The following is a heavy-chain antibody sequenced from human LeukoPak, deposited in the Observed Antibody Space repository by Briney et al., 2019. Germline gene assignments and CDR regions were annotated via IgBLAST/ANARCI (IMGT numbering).Heavy chain of an antibody. CDR1: GFTFGDYA. V-gene: IGHV3-49*04. D-gene: IGHD4-17*01. Sequence: GGSLRLSCTASGFTFGDYAMSWVRQAPGKGLEWVGFIRSKAYGGTTEYAASVKGRFTISRDDSKSIAYLQMNSLRAEDTAVYYCAKTPGGTVTTVVWNFDYWGQGTLVTVSS. J-gene: IGHJ4*02. CDR2: IRSKAYGGTT. CDR3: AKTPGGTVTTVVWNFDY.